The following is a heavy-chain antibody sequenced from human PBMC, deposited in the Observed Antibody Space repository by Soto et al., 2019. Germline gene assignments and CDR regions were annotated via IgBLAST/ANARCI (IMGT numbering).Heavy chain of an antibody. D-gene: IGHD5-12*01. J-gene: IGHJ6*02. CDR1: GYSFSNNW. V-gene: IGHV5-51*01. Sequence: EVQLVQSGAEVKKPGESLKISCEASGYSFSNNWIGWVRQMPGKGLEWMGIIFPADSETRYMPSFEGRVTISADKSINTAYVQWSSLESSDTAIYYCATPGGFGLDVWGHGTSVTVSS. CDR3: ATPGGFGLDV. CDR2: IFPADSET.